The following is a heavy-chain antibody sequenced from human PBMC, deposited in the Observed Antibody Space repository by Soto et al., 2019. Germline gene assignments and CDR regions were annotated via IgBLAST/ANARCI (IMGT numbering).Heavy chain of an antibody. Sequence: QVQLQESGPGLVKPSETLSLTCTVSGGSISSYYWSWIRQPPGKGLEWIGYIYYSGSTNYNPSLKSRVTISVDTSKNQFSLKLSSVTAADTAVYYCARHGGDGDPRFDYWGQGTLVTVSS. CDR1: GGSISSYY. D-gene: IGHD4-17*01. CDR3: ARHGGDGDPRFDY. V-gene: IGHV4-59*08. CDR2: IYYSGST. J-gene: IGHJ4*02.